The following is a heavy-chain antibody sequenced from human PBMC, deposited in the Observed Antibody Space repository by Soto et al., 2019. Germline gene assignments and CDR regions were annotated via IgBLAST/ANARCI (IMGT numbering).Heavy chain of an antibody. D-gene: IGHD1-1*01. V-gene: IGHV3-21*01. CDR3: ASATAGIRDLPP. CDR2: ISSRSGYI. Sequence: GGSLRLSCAASGFTFSSYSMNWVRQAPGKGLEWVSSISSRSGYIYYADSVKGRFTISRDNAKNSLYLQMNSLRAEDTAVYDCASATAGIRDLPPWGPGTLVTVSS. CDR1: GFTFSSYS. J-gene: IGHJ5*02.